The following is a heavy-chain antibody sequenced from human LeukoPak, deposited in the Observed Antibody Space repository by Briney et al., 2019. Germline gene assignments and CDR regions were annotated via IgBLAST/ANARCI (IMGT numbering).Heavy chain of an antibody. CDR1: GGSFSGYY. CDR2: INHSGST. CDR3: ASEGKDNAFDI. V-gene: IGHV4-34*01. Sequence: SETLSLTCAVYGGSFSGYYWSWIRHPPGKGLEWIGEINHSGSTNYNPSLKSRVTISVDTSKNQFSLKLSSVTAADTAVYHCASEGKDNAFDIWGQGTMVTVSS. J-gene: IGHJ3*02.